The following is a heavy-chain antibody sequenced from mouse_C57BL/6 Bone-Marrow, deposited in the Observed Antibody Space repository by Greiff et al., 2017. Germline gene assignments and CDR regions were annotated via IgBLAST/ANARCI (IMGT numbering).Heavy chain of an antibody. CDR1: GYTFTSYG. J-gene: IGHJ2*01. V-gene: IGHV1-81*01. Sequence: VQLQESGAELARPGASVKLSCKASGYTFTSYGISWVKQRTGQGLEWIGEIYPRSGNTYYNEKFKGKATLTADKSSSTAYMELRSLTSEDSAVYFCARWNYGSSYESYRGQGTTLTVSS. CDR3: ARWNYGSSYESY. D-gene: IGHD1-1*01. CDR2: IYPRSGNT.